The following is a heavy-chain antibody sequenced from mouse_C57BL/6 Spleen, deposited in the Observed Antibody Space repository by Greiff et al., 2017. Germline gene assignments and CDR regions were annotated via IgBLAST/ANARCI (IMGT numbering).Heavy chain of an antibody. V-gene: IGHV14-4*01. D-gene: IGHD2-12*01. CDR1: GFNIQDDY. J-gene: IGHJ3*01. CDR3: TARAYDSAWFAY. Sequence: EVQLQQSGAELVRPGASVKLSCTASGFNIQDDYMHWVKQRPEQGLEWIGWIDPENGDTEYASKFQGKATITADTSSNTAYLQLSSLTSEDTAVYYCTARAYDSAWFAYWGRRTLVTVSA. CDR2: IDPENGDT.